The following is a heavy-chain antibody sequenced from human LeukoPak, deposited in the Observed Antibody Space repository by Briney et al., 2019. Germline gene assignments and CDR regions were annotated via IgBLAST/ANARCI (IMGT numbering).Heavy chain of an antibody. J-gene: IGHJ4*02. V-gene: IGHV3-48*04. D-gene: IGHD6-25*01. CDR1: GFTFSSYS. Sequence: GGSLRLSCAASGFTFSSYSMNWVRQAPGKGLEWVSYISSGGGTIYNADSVKGRFTISRDNAKKSLYLQMDSLRAEDTAVYYCASSSGYWGQGTLVTVSS. CDR2: ISSGGGTI. CDR3: ASSSGY.